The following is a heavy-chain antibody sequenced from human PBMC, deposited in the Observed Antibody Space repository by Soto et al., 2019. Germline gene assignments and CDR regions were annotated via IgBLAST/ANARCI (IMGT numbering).Heavy chain of an antibody. CDR2: ISYDGSNK. V-gene: IGHV3-30-3*01. D-gene: IGHD5-12*01. CDR3: ARAYGYDSRYYYYGMDV. CDR1: GFTVSSYA. J-gene: IGHJ6*02. Sequence: SLRLSCAASGFTVSSYAMHWVRQAPGKGLEWVAVISYDGSNKYYADSVKGRFTISRDNSKNTPYLQMNSLRAEDTAVYYCARAYGYDSRYYYYGMDVWGQGTTVTVSS.